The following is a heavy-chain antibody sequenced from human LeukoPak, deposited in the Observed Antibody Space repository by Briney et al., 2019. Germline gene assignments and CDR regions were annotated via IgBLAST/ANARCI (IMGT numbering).Heavy chain of an antibody. CDR2: INSDARST. J-gene: IGHJ5*02. D-gene: IGHD6-19*01. CDR1: GFTFSNYW. V-gene: IGHV3-74*01. Sequence: GGSLRLSCAASGFTFSNYWMHWVRQAPGKGLVWVSRINSDARSTSYADSVKGRFTISRDNAKNTLYLQMNSLRAEDTAVYYCARGADTGYSSDSWGQGPWSPSPQ. CDR3: ARGADTGYSSDS.